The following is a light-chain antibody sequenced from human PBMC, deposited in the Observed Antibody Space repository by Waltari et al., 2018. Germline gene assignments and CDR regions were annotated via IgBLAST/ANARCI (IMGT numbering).Light chain of an antibody. J-gene: IGKJ1*01. CDR3: QQYDNYWT. V-gene: IGKV1-5*03. Sequence: IQMTQSPSTLSASVGDRVTITCRASQSITNWLAWYQQKPGKAPKLLIYKASNLESGVPSRFSGSGSGTEFTLTISSLQPDDFATYYCQQYDNYWTFGQGTKVEIK. CDR1: QSITNW. CDR2: KAS.